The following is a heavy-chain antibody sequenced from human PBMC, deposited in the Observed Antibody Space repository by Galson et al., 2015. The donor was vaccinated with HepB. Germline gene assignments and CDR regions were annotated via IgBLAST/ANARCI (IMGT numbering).Heavy chain of an antibody. J-gene: IGHJ4*02. D-gene: IGHD3-22*01. Sequence: SLRLSCAGSGLTFSSYAMSWVRQAPGKGLEWVSAINGGGGDTYFADSVVGRFTISRDNSRNTLYLQMNSLRAEDTAVYYCAKVAVSGYYSCLDYWGQGTLVTVSS. CDR3: AKVAVSGYYSCLDY. CDR2: INGGGGDT. V-gene: IGHV3-23*01. CDR1: GLTFSSYA.